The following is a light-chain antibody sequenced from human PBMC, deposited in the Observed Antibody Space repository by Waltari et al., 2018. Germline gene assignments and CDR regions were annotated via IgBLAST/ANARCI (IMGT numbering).Light chain of an antibody. CDR3: QQKFT. V-gene: IGKV3-11*01. CDR2: DAS. Sequence: EIVLTQSPATLSLSPGERATLSCRASQSVTSYLAWYQQKPGQPPRLLIYDASNRATGIPARFSGSGSGTDFTLTISSLEPEDFAVYYCQQKFTFGPGTKVDIK. J-gene: IGKJ3*01. CDR1: QSVTSY.